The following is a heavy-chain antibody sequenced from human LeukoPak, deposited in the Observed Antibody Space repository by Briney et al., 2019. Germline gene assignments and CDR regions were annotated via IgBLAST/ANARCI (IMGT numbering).Heavy chain of an antibody. V-gene: IGHV3-66*03. D-gene: IGHD6-19*01. CDR1: GFTVSSTY. CDR3: AREEWLAQGVFDY. J-gene: IGHJ4*02. Sequence: GGSLRLSCAASGFTVSSTYMSWVRQAPGKGLEWVSVIYSSGSTNYADSVKGRFTISRDNSKNTLYLQMNSLRAEDTAVYYCAREEWLAQGVFDYWGQGTLVTVSS. CDR2: IYSSGST.